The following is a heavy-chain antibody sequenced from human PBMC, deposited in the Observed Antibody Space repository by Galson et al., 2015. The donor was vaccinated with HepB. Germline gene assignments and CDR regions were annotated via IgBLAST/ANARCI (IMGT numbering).Heavy chain of an antibody. J-gene: IGHJ4*02. CDR2: IYPADSDT. Sequence: QSGAEVKKPGESLKIFCKGSGYIFTNYWIAWVRQRPGKGLEYMGIIYPADSDTRYMPSFQGQVTLSADKSNNTAHLQWSILKASDTAIYFCARLGPSGTLESWGQGSLVTVSP. D-gene: IGHD1-1*01. CDR3: ARLGPSGTLES. CDR1: GYIFTNYW. V-gene: IGHV5-51*01.